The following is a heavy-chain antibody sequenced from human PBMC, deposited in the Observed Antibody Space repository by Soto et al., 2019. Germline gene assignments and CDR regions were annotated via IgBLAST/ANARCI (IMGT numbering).Heavy chain of an antibody. CDR3: AREGGSAPAGSFDY. Sequence: SETLALTGTVSGCSISSYYWSWIRQSPGKGLEWIGYIYSSGVTDYNPPLKSRVTMSVDTSKNQFSLKLNSVTASDTAVYYCAREGGSAPAGSFDYWGQGALVTVSS. D-gene: IGHD6-19*01. CDR2: IYSSGVT. CDR1: GCSISSYY. V-gene: IGHV4-59*12. J-gene: IGHJ4*02.